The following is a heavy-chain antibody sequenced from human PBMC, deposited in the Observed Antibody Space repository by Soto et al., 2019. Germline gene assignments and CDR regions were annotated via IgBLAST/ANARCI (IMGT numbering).Heavy chain of an antibody. CDR3: ARGPYSSGYSWFDP. Sequence: SETLSLTCTVSGGSISSGDYYWSWIRQPPGKGLEWIGYIYYSGSTYYNQSLKSRVTISVDTSKNQFSLKLSSVTASDTAVYYRARGPYSSGYSWFDPWGQGTLVTVSS. V-gene: IGHV4-30-4*01. D-gene: IGHD3-22*01. CDR2: IYYSGST. J-gene: IGHJ5*02. CDR1: GGSISSGDYY.